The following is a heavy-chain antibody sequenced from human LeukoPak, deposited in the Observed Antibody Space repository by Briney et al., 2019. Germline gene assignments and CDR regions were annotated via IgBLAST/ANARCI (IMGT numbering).Heavy chain of an antibody. Sequence: GGSLRLSCAASGFTFGSYAMSWVRQAPGKGLEWVSGISGSGGSTYYTDSVKGRFTISRDNSKNTLYLQMNSLRAEDTAVYYCAKDRAYSGGWYDYWGQGTLVTVSS. CDR2: ISGSGGST. CDR3: AKDRAYSGGWYDY. CDR1: GFTFGSYA. V-gene: IGHV3-23*01. J-gene: IGHJ4*02. D-gene: IGHD6-13*01.